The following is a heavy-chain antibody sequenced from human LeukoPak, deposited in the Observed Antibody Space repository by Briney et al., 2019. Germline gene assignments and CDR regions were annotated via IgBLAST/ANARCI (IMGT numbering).Heavy chain of an antibody. CDR2: IIPIFGTA. CDR3: ARDTDYYDSSGYYYVYFDY. CDR1: EGTFSSYA. Sequence: LGSSVKVSCKASEGTFSSYAISWVRQAPGQGLEWMGGIIPIFGTANYAQKFQGRVTITTDESTSTAYMELSSLRSEDTAVYYCARDTDYYDSSGYYYVYFDYWGQGTLVTVSS. D-gene: IGHD3-22*01. V-gene: IGHV1-69*05. J-gene: IGHJ4*02.